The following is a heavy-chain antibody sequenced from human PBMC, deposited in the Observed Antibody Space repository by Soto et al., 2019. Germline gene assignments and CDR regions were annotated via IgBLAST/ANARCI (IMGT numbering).Heavy chain of an antibody. J-gene: IGHJ4*02. CDR1: GFTFDDYA. CDR3: AKDKYSTSWYAFDY. CDR2: ISWNGGSI. D-gene: IGHD6-13*01. V-gene: IGHV3-9*01. Sequence: VQLVESGGGLVQPGRSLRLSCAASGFTFDDYAMHWVRQAPGKGLEWVSGISWNGGSIGYADSVKGRFTISRDNAKNSLYLQMNSLRAEDTALYYCAKDKYSTSWYAFDYWGQGTLVTVSS.